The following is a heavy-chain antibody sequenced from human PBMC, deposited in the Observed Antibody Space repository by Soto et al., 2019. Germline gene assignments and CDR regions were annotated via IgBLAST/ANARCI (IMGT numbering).Heavy chain of an antibody. CDR3: AKDQSGDYYYGMDV. J-gene: IGHJ6*02. CDR2: ISYDGSNK. V-gene: IGHV3-30*18. CDR1: GFTFSSYG. Sequence: QVQLVESGGGVVQPGRSLRLSCAASGFTFSSYGMHWVRQAPGKGLEWVAVISYDGSNKYYADSVKGRFTISRDNSKNTLYLQMNSLRAEDTAVYYCAKDQSGDYYYGMDVWGQGTTITVSS. D-gene: IGHD4-17*01.